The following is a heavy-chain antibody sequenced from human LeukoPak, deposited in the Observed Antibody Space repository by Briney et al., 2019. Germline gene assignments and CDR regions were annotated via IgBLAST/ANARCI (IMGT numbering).Heavy chain of an antibody. CDR2: VDGDGSGA. CDR1: GFTFRNHW. J-gene: IGHJ3*02. Sequence: GGSLRPSCAASGFTFRNHWMHWVRQAPGKGLVWVSRVDGDGSGASYADFVRGRFTISRDNAKDTLYLQMNSLRTEDTAVYYCVSLVVTADLAFDIWGQGTMVTVSS. D-gene: IGHD2-21*02. V-gene: IGHV3-74*01. CDR3: VSLVVTADLAFDI.